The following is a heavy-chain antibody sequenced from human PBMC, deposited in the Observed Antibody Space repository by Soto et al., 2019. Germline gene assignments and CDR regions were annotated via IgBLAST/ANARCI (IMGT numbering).Heavy chain of an antibody. Sequence: SETLSLTCAVSGGSISSGGYSGSWIRQPPGKGVEGIGYIYHRGSTYYNPSLKSRVTISVDRSKNQFSLKLSSLSAADTAVYYCARVPSPWRQGTLVTVSS. D-gene: IGHD2-2*01. J-gene: IGHJ5*02. V-gene: IGHV4-30-2*01. CDR3: ARVPSP. CDR2: IYHRGST. CDR1: GGSISSGGYS.